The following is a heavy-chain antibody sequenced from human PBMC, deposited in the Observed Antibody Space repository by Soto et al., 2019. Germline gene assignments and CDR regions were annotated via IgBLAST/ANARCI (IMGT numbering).Heavy chain of an antibody. Sequence: GASVKVSCKASGYTFTSYDINWVRQAAGQGLEWMGWMNPNSGNTGNAQKFQGRVTMTRNTSISTAYMELSSLRSEDTAVYYCVRGVGSYDFWSGYYTGGGGMHVWGQGTTGTVSS. CDR1: GYTFTSYD. V-gene: IGHV1-8*01. D-gene: IGHD3-3*01. CDR3: VRGVGSYDFWSGYYTGGGGMHV. J-gene: IGHJ6*01. CDR2: MNPNSGNT.